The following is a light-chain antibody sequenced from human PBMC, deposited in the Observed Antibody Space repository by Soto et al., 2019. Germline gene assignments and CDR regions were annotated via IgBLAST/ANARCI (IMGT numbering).Light chain of an antibody. J-gene: IGKJ1*01. CDR3: QQYDSWPWT. V-gene: IGKV3-15*01. CDR2: GAS. CDR1: QSISDT. Sequence: EIVMTQSPATLSVSPGGRATLSCRASQSISDTLAWYQQKPGQAPRLLIHGASTRAPGFPARFSGSGSGTDFTLTISSLQSEDFAVYYCQQYDSWPWTFGQGTKVDIK.